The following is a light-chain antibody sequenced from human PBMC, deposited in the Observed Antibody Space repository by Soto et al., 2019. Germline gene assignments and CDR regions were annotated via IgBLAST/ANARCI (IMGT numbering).Light chain of an antibody. J-gene: IGKJ1*01. V-gene: IGKV3-15*01. CDR1: QSVSSN. CDR2: GAF. Sequence: EIVMTQSPVTLSVSPGERVTLSCRASQSVSSNLVWYQHKPGQAPSLLIYGAFTRATGIPARFSGTGDVTEFTLTISSLQFGEIVLDDFRLYNDWCRTVGQGTKV. CDR3: RLYNDWCRT.